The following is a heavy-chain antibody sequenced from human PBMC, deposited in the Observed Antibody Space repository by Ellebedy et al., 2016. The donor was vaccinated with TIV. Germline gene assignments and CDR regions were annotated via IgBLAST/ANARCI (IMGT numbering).Heavy chain of an antibody. CDR3: ARDRGYCTNGVCFPAYFDY. Sequence: GGSLRLSXAASGFTFSSYGMHWVRQAPGKGLEWVAVIWYDGSNKYYADSVKGRFTISRDNSKNTLYLQMNSLRAEDTAVYYCARDRGYCTNGVCFPAYFDYWGQGALVTVSS. D-gene: IGHD2-8*01. J-gene: IGHJ4*02. V-gene: IGHV3-33*08. CDR1: GFTFSSYG. CDR2: IWYDGSNK.